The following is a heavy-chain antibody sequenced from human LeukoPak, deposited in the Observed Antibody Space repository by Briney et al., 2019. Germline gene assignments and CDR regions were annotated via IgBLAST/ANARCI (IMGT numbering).Heavy chain of an antibody. D-gene: IGHD6-19*01. CDR1: GYSISSGYY. CDR2: IYHSGST. V-gene: IGHV4-38-2*02. Sequence: PSETLSLTCTVSGYSISSGYYWGWIRQPPVKGLEWIGSIYHSGSTYYNPSLKSRVTLSVDTSKNQFSLKVSSVTAADTAVYYCARPPSATVAGPTFLHYWGHGTRVTVSS. J-gene: IGHJ4*01. CDR3: ARPPSATVAGPTFLHY.